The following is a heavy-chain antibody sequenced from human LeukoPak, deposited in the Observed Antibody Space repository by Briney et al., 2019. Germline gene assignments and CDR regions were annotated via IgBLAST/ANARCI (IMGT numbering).Heavy chain of an antibody. CDR1: VFTFSSYW. D-gene: IGHD5-12*01. J-gene: IGHJ4*02. CDR2: IRSDGSNK. Sequence: GGSLRLSCAASVFTFSSYWMSWVRQAPGKGLEWVAFIRSDGSNKYYADSVKGRFTISRDNSKNTLYLQLNSLRAEDTAVYYCAKVMDRDIVATIRLGSQYYFDYWGQGTLVTVSS. V-gene: IGHV3-30*02. CDR3: AKVMDRDIVATIRLGSQYYFDY.